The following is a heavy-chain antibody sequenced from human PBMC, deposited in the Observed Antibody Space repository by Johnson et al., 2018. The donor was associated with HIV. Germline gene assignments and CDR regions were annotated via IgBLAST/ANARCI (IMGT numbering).Heavy chain of an antibody. V-gene: IGHV3-30-3*01. CDR3: SRQTLRAFDI. J-gene: IGHJ3*02. Sequence: VQLVESGGGLVQPGGSLRLPCAASGFTFDNAWMSWVRQAPGKGLEWVALISYDGGNKYYPDSVKGRFTISRDNSKNTLYLQVNSLRAEDTAVYYCSRQTLRAFDIWGQGTMVTVSS. CDR2: ISYDGGNK. CDR1: GFTFDNAW.